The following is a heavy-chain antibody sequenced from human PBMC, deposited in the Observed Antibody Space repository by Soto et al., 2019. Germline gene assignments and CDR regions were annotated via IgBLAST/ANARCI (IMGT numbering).Heavy chain of an antibody. CDR2: ISGSGGST. J-gene: IGHJ4*02. Sequence: GGSLRLSCAASGFTFSSYAMSWVRQAPGKGLEWVSAISGSGGSTYYADSVKGRFTISRDNSKNTLYLQMNSMRAEDTAVYYCAKDIFLGGYSYGYWSGYSGYEIAYWGQGTLVTVSS. D-gene: IGHD5-12*01. V-gene: IGHV3-23*01. CDR1: GFTFSSYA. CDR3: AKDIFLGGYSYGYWSGYSGYEIAY.